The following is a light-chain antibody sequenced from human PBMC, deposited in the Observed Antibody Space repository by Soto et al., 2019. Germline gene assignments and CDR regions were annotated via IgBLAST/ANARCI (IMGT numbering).Light chain of an antibody. CDR2: GAS. CDR1: QSVTGSH. V-gene: IGKV3-20*01. Sequence: EIVLTQSPGTLSLSPGERATLSCRASQSVTGSHLAWYQQQPGQAPRLLMYGASSRATGIPVRFSGSGSGTDFTLTISRLEPEDCAVYYCQQYGSAPWTFGQGTKVEI. CDR3: QQYGSAPWT. J-gene: IGKJ1*01.